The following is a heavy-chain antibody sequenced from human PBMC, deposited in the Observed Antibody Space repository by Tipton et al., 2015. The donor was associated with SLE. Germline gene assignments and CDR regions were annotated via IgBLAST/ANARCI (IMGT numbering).Heavy chain of an antibody. CDR3: VSSGYPLGTFES. J-gene: IGHJ3*02. D-gene: IGHD3-9*01. CDR2: IHHSGTT. CDR1: GVSVSSGGYY. Sequence: TLSLTCTVSGVSVSSGGYYWNWIRHYPGKRLEWIGSIHHSGTTHYNPSLKRRVTLAVDTSKNQFSLKLSVVTAADTAVYYCVSSGYPLGTFESWGQGTMVTVTS. V-gene: IGHV4-31*03.